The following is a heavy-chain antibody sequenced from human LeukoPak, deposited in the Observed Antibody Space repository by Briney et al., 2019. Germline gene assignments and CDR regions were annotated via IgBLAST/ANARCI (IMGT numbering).Heavy chain of an antibody. J-gene: IGHJ3*02. V-gene: IGHV4-4*07. CDR2: IYTSGST. CDR3: ARLTGTREKNAFDI. CDR1: GGSISSYH. D-gene: IGHD7-27*01. Sequence: SETLSLTCTVSGGSISSYHWSWIRQPAGKGLEWIGRIYTSGSTNYNPSLKSRVTMSIDTSKNQFSLKLSSVTAADTAVYYCARLTGTREKNAFDIWGQGTMVTVSS.